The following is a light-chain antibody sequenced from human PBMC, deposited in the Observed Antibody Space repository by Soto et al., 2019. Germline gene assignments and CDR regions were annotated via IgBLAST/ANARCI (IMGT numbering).Light chain of an antibody. CDR3: QQYVTTPRT. CDR1: QSVSSY. CDR2: GTS. V-gene: IGKV3-20*01. J-gene: IGKJ1*01. Sequence: EIVLTQSPATLSLSPGERATLSCRASQSVSSYLAWYQQKPGQAPRLLIYGTSTRATGTPDRFIGSGSGTAFTLTISRLEPEDFAVYYCQQYVTTPRTFGQGTKVE.